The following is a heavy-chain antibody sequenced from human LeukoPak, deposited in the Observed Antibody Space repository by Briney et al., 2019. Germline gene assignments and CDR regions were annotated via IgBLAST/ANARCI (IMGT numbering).Heavy chain of an antibody. D-gene: IGHD1-26*01. V-gene: IGHV4-61*02. CDR1: GGSISSGSYY. CDR3: ASTGSYWHFDY. J-gene: IGHJ4*02. CDR2: IYTSGST. Sequence: PSQTLSLTCTVSGGSISSGSYYWRWIRQPAGKGLEWIGRIYTSGSTNYNPSLKSRVTISVDTSKNQFSLKLSSVTAADTAVYYCASTGSYWHFDYWGQGTLVTVSS.